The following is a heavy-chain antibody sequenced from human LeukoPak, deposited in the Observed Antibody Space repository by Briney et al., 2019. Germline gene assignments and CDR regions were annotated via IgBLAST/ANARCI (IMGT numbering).Heavy chain of an antibody. J-gene: IGHJ5*01. D-gene: IGHD6-19*01. CDR3: ARGTSRGSRYGFDS. Sequence: SETLSLTCTVSGGSISSSSYYWGWIRQPPGKGLEWIGSIYYSGSTYYNPSLKSRVTISVDTSKNQFSLKLSSVTAADTAVYYCARGTSRGSRYGFDSWGQGILVTVTS. V-gene: IGHV4-39*01. CDR1: GGSISSSSYY. CDR2: IYYSGST.